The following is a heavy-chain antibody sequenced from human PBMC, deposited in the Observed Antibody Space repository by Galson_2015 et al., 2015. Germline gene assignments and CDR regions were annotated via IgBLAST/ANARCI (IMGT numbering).Heavy chain of an antibody. J-gene: IGHJ2*01. V-gene: IGHV3-72*01. CDR2: SRDKANSYTT. CDR1: GFTFSDHS. D-gene: IGHD3-22*01. CDR3: FRRFYYDTTGDYHNSYFDL. Sequence: SLRLSCAASGFTFSDHSLDWVRHSPGKGLEWVGRSRDKANSYTTEYAESVKGRFTISRDDSSKLLYLQMNILNTGDPAVYYCFRRFYYDTTGDYHNSYFDLWGRGTQVAVSS.